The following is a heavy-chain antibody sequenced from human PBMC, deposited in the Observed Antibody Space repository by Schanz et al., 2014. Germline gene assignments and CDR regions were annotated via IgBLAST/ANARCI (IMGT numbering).Heavy chain of an antibody. D-gene: IGHD4-17*01. J-gene: IGHJ4*02. CDR1: GYTFTDYG. CDR2: ITAYNGDT. V-gene: IGHV1-18*01. CDR3: ARGYGDSPTDF. Sequence: QVQLVQSGDEVKKPGASVKVSCKASGYTFTDYGLSWVRQAPGQGLEWMGWITAYNGDTNYALKLQGRVTMTTDTSTGTAYMELRSLRSEDTAVYYCARGYGDSPTDFWGQGTLVTVSS.